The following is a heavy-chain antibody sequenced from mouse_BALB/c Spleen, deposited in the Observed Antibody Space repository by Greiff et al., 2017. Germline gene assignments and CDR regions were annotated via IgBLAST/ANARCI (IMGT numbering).Heavy chain of an antibody. CDR2: ISSGGST. CDR3: ATEGDGDY. CDR1: GFTFSSYA. D-gene: IGHD3-3*01. V-gene: IGHV5-6-5*01. J-gene: IGHJ2*01. Sequence: EVKLVESGGGLVKPGGSLKLSCAASGFTFSSYAMSWVRQTPEKRLEWVASISSGGSTYYPDSVKGRFTISRDNARNILYLQMSSLRSEDTAMYYCATEGDGDYWGQGTTLTVSS.